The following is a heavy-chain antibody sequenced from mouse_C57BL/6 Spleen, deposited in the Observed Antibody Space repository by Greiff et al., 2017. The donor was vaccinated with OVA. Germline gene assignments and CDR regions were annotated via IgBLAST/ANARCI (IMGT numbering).Heavy chain of an antibody. D-gene: IGHD1-1*01. CDR2: INPSNGGT. V-gene: IGHV1-53*01. Sequence: QVQLQQSGTELVKPGASVKLSCKASGYTFTSYWMHWVKQRPGQGLEWIGNINPSNGGTNYNEKFKSKATLTVDTSSSTAYMQLSRLPSEDSAVSYCARYGSSYAMDDWGQGTSGTVSA. J-gene: IGHJ4*01. CDR1: GYTFTSYW. CDR3: ARYGSSYAMDD.